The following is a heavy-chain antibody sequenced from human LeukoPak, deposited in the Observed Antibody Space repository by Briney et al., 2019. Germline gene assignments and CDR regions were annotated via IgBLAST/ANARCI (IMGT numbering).Heavy chain of an antibody. J-gene: IGHJ6*02. CDR3: ARDMRVWQLASRLHYYYGMDV. CDR1: GGSISSSSYY. V-gene: IGHV4-39*07. D-gene: IGHD6-6*01. Sequence: SETLSLTCTVSGGSISSSSYYWGWIRQPPGKGLEWIGRIYTSGSTNYNPSLKSRVTMSVDTSKNQFSLKLSSVTAADTAVYYCARDMRVWQLASRLHYYYGMDVWGQGTTVTVSS. CDR2: IYTSGST.